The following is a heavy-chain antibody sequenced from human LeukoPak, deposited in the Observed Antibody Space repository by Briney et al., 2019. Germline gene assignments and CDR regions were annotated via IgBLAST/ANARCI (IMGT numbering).Heavy chain of an antibody. Sequence: GGSLRLSCAASGFTFSSYGMHWVRQAPGKGLEWVAFIRYDGSNKYYADSVKGRFTISRDNSKNTLYLQMNSLRPEDTAVYYCAKDQLNRFCSGGSCSITHDYWGQGTLVTVSS. V-gene: IGHV3-30*02. D-gene: IGHD2-15*01. CDR3: AKDQLNRFCSGGSCSITHDY. J-gene: IGHJ4*02. CDR1: GFTFSSYG. CDR2: IRYDGSNK.